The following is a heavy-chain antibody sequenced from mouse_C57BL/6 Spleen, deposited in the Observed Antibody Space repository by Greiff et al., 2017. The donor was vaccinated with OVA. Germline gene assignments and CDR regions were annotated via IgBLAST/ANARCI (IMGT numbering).Heavy chain of an antibody. CDR2: INPNNGGT. CDR1: GYTFTDYN. V-gene: IGHV1-18*01. D-gene: IGHD2-10*01. J-gene: IGHJ4*01. Sequence: EVQLQQSGPELVKPGASVKIPCKASGYTFTDYNMDWVKQSHGKSLEWIGDINPNNGGTIYNQKFKGKATLTVDKSSSTAYMELRSLTSEDTAVYYCARGGPYYGWGRAMDYWGQGTSVTVSS. CDR3: ARGGPYYGWGRAMDY.